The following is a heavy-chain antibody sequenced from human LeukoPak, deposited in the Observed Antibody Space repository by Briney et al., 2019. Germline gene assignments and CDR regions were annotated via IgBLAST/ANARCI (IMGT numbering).Heavy chain of an antibody. CDR3: AKELYSRTYGFSFDF. CDR2: ISWNSGSI. J-gene: IGHJ4*02. Sequence: GGSLRLSCAVSGFTFQDYAIRWVRQAPGKGLEWVSGISWNSGSISYADSVRGRFTISRDNAKNSLFLQMTSLRAEDTALYYCAKELYSRTYGFSFDFWGQGTLVTVSS. V-gene: IGHV3-9*01. D-gene: IGHD3-10*01. CDR1: GFTFQDYA.